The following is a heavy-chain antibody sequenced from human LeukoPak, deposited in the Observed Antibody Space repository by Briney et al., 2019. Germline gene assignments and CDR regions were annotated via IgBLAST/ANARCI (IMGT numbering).Heavy chain of an antibody. CDR1: GYTFTSYG. J-gene: IGHJ6*03. CDR2: IIPIFDTA. CDR3: ARGPEGYYYYYYMDV. V-gene: IGHV1-69*06. Sequence: SVKVSCKASGYTFTSYGISWVRQAPGQGLEWMGGIIPIFDTANYAQKFQGRVTITADTSTSTAYMELSSLRSEDTAVYYCARGPEGYYYYYYMDVWNKGTTVTVSS.